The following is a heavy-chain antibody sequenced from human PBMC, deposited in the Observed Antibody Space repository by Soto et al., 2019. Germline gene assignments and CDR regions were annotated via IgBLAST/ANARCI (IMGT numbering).Heavy chain of an antibody. CDR1: GFTFSSNW. D-gene: IGHD1-26*01. J-gene: IGHJ4*02. Sequence: EVQLVESGGGLVQPGGSLRLSCAASGFTFSSNWMQWVRQAPGKGLVWVSRINSDGSSTIFADSVKGRFTVSRDNAKNTLYLQMNRLRAEDPAVYYCTSSGRDSYWGQGTLVTVSS. CDR3: TSSGRDSY. V-gene: IGHV3-74*01. CDR2: INSDGSST.